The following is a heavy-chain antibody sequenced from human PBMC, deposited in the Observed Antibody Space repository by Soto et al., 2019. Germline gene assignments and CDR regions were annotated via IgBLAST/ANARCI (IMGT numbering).Heavy chain of an antibody. CDR1: GCTFSSYA. V-gene: IGHV1-69*06. CDR2: IIPIFGTA. CDR3: AKDPDRYDYVWGTYRYIDH. Sequence: SVKVSCKASGCTFSSYAISWVRQAPGQGLEWMGGIIPIFGTANYAQKFQGRVTITADNSKNTLYLQMNSLRAEDTAVYYCAKDPDRYDYVWGTYRYIDHWGQGTRVTVSS. J-gene: IGHJ4*02. D-gene: IGHD3-16*02.